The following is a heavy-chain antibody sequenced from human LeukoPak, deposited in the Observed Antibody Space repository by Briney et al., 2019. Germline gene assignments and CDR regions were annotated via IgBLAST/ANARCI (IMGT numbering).Heavy chain of an antibody. D-gene: IGHD3-3*01. CDR2: ISYEGSYK. CDR3: AKDVSTSIHY. J-gene: IGHJ4*02. V-gene: IGHV3-30*18. CDR1: GFTLSDLV. Sequence: GGSLRLSCAASGFTLSDLVVHCVRAAPDQGLEWVTFISYEGSYKYYGDSVKGRFSISRDSSKNTLYLQMNSLRPDDTAVYYCAKDVSTSIHYWGQGTLVTVSS.